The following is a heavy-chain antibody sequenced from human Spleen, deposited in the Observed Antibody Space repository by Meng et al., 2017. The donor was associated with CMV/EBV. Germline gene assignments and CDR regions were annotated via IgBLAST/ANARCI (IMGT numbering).Heavy chain of an antibody. Sequence: GYTFTSYGISWVRQAPGQGLEWMGWISVYTDNTSSAQQYQGRLTMTTDTSTSTAYMELRSLRSDDTAVYYCARDSPSLYSSSPGIDFWGQGTLVTVSS. J-gene: IGHJ4*02. CDR1: GYTFTSYG. CDR3: ARDSPSLYSSSPGIDF. CDR2: ISVYTDNT. D-gene: IGHD6-6*01. V-gene: IGHV1-18*04.